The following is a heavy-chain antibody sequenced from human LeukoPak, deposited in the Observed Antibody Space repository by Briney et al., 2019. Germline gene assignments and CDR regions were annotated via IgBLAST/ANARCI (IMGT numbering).Heavy chain of an antibody. Sequence: PSETLSLTCTVSGGSISSYYWSWIRQPPGKGLEWIGYIYYSGSTNYNPSLKSRVTILVGTSKNQFSLKLSSVTAADTAVYYCARADPAVAGFDYWGQGTLVTVSS. CDR1: GGSISSYY. CDR2: IYYSGST. D-gene: IGHD6-19*01. V-gene: IGHV4-59*01. J-gene: IGHJ4*02. CDR3: ARADPAVAGFDY.